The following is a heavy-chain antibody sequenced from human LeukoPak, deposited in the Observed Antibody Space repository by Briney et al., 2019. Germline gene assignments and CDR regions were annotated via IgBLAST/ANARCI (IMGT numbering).Heavy chain of an antibody. D-gene: IGHD5-12*01. Sequence: GGSLRLSCAASGFTFSSYAMSWVRQAPGKGLEWVSAISGSGGSTYYADSVKGQFTISRDNSKNTLYLQMNILRAEDTAVYYCAKLVATFGSALNFDLWGRGTLVTVSS. CDR2: ISGSGGST. CDR3: AKLVATFGSALNFDL. J-gene: IGHJ2*01. CDR1: GFTFSSYA. V-gene: IGHV3-23*01.